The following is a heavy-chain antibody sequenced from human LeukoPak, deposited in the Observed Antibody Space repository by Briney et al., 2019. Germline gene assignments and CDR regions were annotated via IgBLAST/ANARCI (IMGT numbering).Heavy chain of an antibody. CDR1: GFTFSSYA. Sequence: GGSLRLSCAASGFTFSSYAMHWVRQAPGKGLEWVANIKQDGSEKYYVVSVKGRFTISRDNAKNSLYLQMNSLRAEDTAVYYCAREGSDWNYYYYMDVWGKGTTVTISS. CDR2: IKQDGSEK. D-gene: IGHD6-19*01. J-gene: IGHJ6*03. V-gene: IGHV3-7*01. CDR3: AREGSDWNYYYYMDV.